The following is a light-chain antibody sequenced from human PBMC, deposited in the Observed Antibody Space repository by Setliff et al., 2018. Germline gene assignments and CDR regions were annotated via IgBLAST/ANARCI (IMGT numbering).Light chain of an antibody. J-gene: IGLJ1*01. CDR3: SAWDDSLNACV. Sequence: QSVLTQPPSASGTPGQLVTISCSGSGSNIGRRTVNWYQQVPGMAPKLLIYSQNQRPSGVPGRFSASKSGTSASLAISGLQSDDEADYYCSAWDDSLNACVFGTGTKVTVL. CDR1: GSNIGRRT. V-gene: IGLV1-44*01. CDR2: SQN.